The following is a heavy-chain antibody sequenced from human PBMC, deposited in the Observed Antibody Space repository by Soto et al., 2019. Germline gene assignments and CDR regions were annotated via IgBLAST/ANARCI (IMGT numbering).Heavy chain of an antibody. CDR3: ARLDKYGDYDPFDY. D-gene: IGHD4-17*01. CDR1: GGSISSSSYY. J-gene: IGHJ4*02. V-gene: IGHV4-39*01. Sequence: QLQLQESGPGLVKPSETLSLTCTVSGGSISSSSYYWGWIRQPPGKGLEGIGSIYYSGSTYYNPSLKSRVTISVDTSKNQFSLKLSSVTAADPAVYYCARLDKYGDYDPFDYWGQGTLVTVSS. CDR2: IYYSGST.